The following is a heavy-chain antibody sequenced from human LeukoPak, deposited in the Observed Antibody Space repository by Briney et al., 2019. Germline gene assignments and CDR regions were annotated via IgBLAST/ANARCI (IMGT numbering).Heavy chain of an antibody. CDR2: VSYDGNNE. J-gene: IGHJ4*02. CDR3: ARVNSNNFDY. CDR1: GFTFSTFA. V-gene: IGHV3-30-3*01. D-gene: IGHD1/OR15-1a*01. Sequence: GGSLRLYCAASGFTFSTFAMHWARQAPGKGLEWVAVVSYDGNNEYNADSVKGRFTISRDNSKNTLYLQMNSLRVEDTAVYYCARVNSNNFDYWGQGTLVTVSS.